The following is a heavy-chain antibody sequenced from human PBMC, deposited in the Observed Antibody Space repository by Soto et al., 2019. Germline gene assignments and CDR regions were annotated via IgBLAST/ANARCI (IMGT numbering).Heavy chain of an antibody. Sequence: EVQLVESGGGLEQPGGSLRLSCTASGFTFSSYEMTWVRQAPGKGLEWISYITSGGTTYYADSAKGRFTISRDNAKNSLYLRLNSLTAEDTAIYYCARVLYATWSSFDYWGQGTLVTVSS. D-gene: IGHD1-26*01. J-gene: IGHJ4*02. CDR3: ARVLYATWSSFDY. CDR2: ITSGGTT. V-gene: IGHV3-48*03. CDR1: GFTFSSYE.